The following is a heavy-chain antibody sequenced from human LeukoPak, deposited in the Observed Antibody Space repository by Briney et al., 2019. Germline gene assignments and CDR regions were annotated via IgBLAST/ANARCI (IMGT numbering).Heavy chain of an antibody. CDR3: ATSSGAPGNM. V-gene: IGHV3-7*01. D-gene: IGHD2-8*02. J-gene: IGHJ4*02. Sequence: GGSLRLYCAVSGVYRISWVRQAPGKGLEWVANINQDGSVIYYVDSVKGRFTISRVNAKNSLYLQMNSLRAEDTGVYYCATSSGAPGNMWGQGTLVTVSS. CDR2: INQDGSVI. CDR1: GVYR.